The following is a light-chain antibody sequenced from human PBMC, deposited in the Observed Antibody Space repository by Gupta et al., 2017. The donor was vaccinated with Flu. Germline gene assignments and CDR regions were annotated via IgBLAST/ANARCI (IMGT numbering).Light chain of an antibody. V-gene: IGKV2-28*01. CDR3: MQALQTPFIT. CDR1: QSLLHSNGYNY. Sequence: DIVMTQSQLSLPVPPGEPSSISCRSSQSLLHSNGYNYLDWYLQKPGQSPQLLIYLGSNRASGVPDRFSGSGSGTDFTLKISRVEAEDVGVYYCMQALQTPFITFGPGTKVDIK. J-gene: IGKJ3*01. CDR2: LGS.